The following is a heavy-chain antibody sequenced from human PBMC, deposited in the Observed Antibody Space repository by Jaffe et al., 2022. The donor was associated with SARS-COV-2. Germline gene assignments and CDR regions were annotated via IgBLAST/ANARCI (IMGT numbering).Heavy chain of an antibody. Sequence: QVQLQESGPGLMRPSGTLSLTCSVSGGSISSYYWSWIRQPPGKGLEWIGYIFYSGSTNYNPSLKSRVTISVDTSKKQFSLQLRSVTAADTAVYYCARHRRYSSGWDAFDIWGQGTMVTVSS. CDR3: ARHRRYSSGWDAFDI. V-gene: IGHV4-59*08. CDR1: GGSISSYY. CDR2: IFYSGST. J-gene: IGHJ3*02. D-gene: IGHD6-19*01.